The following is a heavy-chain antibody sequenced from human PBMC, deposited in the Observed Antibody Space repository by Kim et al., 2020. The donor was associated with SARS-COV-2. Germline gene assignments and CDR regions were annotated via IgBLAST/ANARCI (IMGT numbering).Heavy chain of an antibody. CDR3: ARQFRDSENYSGLDV. J-gene: IGHJ6*02. V-gene: IGHV6-1*01. CDR2: TYHRSNWYN. D-gene: IGHD1-26*01. Sequence: SQTLSLTCAISGESVSSNSAAWNWIRQTPSRGLEWLGRTYHRSNWYNDYAVSVKSRITVNPDTSKNQFSLQLNSVTPDDTGVYYCARQFRDSENYSGLDVWGQGTTVTVSS. CDR1: GESVSSNSAA.